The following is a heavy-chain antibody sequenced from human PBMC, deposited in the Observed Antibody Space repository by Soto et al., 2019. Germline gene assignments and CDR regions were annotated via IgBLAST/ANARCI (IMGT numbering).Heavy chain of an antibody. CDR3: ARAYDYVWGSYRPYYYYYGMDV. Sequence: ASVKVSCKASGYTFTGYYMHWVRQAPGQGLEWMGWINPNSGGTNYAQKFQGWVTMTRDTSTSTAYMELSRLRSDDTAVYYCARAYDYVWGSYRPYYYYYGMDVWGQGTTVTVSS. CDR2: INPNSGGT. CDR1: GYTFTGYY. V-gene: IGHV1-2*04. J-gene: IGHJ6*02. D-gene: IGHD3-16*02.